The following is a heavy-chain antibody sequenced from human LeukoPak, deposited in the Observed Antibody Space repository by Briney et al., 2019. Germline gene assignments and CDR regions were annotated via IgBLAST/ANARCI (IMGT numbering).Heavy chain of an antibody. D-gene: IGHD2-8*02. CDR2: IYTSGST. Sequence: SETLSLTCRVSGASIRSYYGSWVRQPPGKGLEWVGYIYTSGSTNHSPSLKGRVSLSKDTSKNHSSLTLSSETAADTSVYYCARQPLLGSYLFFDLCGRGTLVTVSS. CDR3: ARQPLLGSYLFFDL. J-gene: IGHJ2*01. CDR1: GASIRSYY. V-gene: IGHV4-4*09.